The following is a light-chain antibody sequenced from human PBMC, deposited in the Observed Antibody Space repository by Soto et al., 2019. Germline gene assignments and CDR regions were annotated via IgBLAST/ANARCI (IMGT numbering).Light chain of an antibody. J-gene: IGKJ3*01. Sequence: PGERVTLSCRASQSVSSSYLAWYQQKPGQAPRLLIYGASSRATGIPDRFSGSGSGTDFTLTISRLEPEDFAAYYCQQYGSSSLTFGPGTKVDI. CDR1: QSVSSSY. CDR2: GAS. CDR3: QQYGSSSLT. V-gene: IGKV3-20*01.